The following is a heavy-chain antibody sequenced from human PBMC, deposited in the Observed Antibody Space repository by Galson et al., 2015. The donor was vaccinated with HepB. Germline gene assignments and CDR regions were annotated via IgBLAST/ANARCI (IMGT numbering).Heavy chain of an antibody. J-gene: IGHJ6*02. CDR3: ARVRATVVTRRDYYYGMDV. D-gene: IGHD4-23*01. Sequence: SVKVSCKASGGTFSSYAISWVRQAPGQGLEWMGGIIPIFGTANYAQKFQGRVTITADKSTSTAYMELSSLRSEDTAVYYCARVRATVVTRRDYYYGMDVWGQGTTVTVSS. CDR1: GGTFSSYA. CDR2: IIPIFGTA. V-gene: IGHV1-69*06.